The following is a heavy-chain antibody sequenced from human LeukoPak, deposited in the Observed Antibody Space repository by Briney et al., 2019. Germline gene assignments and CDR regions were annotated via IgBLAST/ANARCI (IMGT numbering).Heavy chain of an antibody. V-gene: IGHV1-69*04. D-gene: IGHD3-10*01. J-gene: IGHJ6*02. CDR3: ARDQGVIAPPPYGLDV. CDR1: GGTFSSYA. CDR2: IIPILDIA. Sequence: SVKVSCKASGGTFSSYALTWVRQAPGQGLEWMGRIIPILDIANYAQTFQGRVTITADKSTSTAYIELSSLSSEDTAVYYCARDQGVIAPPPYGLDVWGQGTTVTVSS.